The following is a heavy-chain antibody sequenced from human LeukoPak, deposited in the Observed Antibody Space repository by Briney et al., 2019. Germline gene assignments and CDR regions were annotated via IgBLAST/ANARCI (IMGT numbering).Heavy chain of an antibody. CDR3: ARDTLLDYYYYDRDY. Sequence: ASVKVSCKASGYTFTGYYMHWVRQAPGQGLEWMGWINPNSGGTNYAQKFQGRVTMTRDTSISAAYMEVSRLRSDDTAVYYCARDTLLDYYYYDRDYWGQGTLVTVSS. V-gene: IGHV1-2*02. J-gene: IGHJ4*02. CDR1: GYTFTGYY. CDR2: INPNSGGT. D-gene: IGHD3-22*01.